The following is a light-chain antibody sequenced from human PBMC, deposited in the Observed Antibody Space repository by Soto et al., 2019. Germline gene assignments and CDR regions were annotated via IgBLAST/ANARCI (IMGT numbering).Light chain of an antibody. CDR3: SSYTTSSTQV. J-gene: IGLJ3*02. CDR2: EVS. CDR1: SSDIGTYNY. Sequence: QSALTQPASVSGSPGQSITISCTGTSSDIGTYNYVSWYQQHPGKVPKLMIYEVSNRPSGVSNRISGSKYGNTASLAISGLQAEDEADYYCSSYTTSSTQVFGGGTKLTVL. V-gene: IGLV2-14*01.